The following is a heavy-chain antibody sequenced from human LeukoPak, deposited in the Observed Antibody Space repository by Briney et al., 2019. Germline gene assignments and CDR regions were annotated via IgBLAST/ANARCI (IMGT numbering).Heavy chain of an antibody. CDR1: GGSLSGYY. D-gene: IGHD4-17*01. CDR2: IYYSGSS. Sequence: SETLSLTCTVSGGSLSGYYWSWIRQPPGKGLEWMGFIYYSGSSYYNPSLKSRVTMSVDTSKNQFSLKLTSVTAADTAFYYCAGADRHDYGEDYWGQGTLVTVSS. J-gene: IGHJ4*02. V-gene: IGHV4-59*04. CDR3: AGADRHDYGEDY.